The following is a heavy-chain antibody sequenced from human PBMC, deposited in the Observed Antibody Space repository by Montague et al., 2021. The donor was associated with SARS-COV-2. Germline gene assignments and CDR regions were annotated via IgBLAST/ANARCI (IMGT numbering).Heavy chain of an antibody. CDR3: ARDRQHFNIIVVVMTGGEYYFDX. J-gene: IGHJ4*02. D-gene: IGHD3-22*01. V-gene: IGHV4-34*01. CDR2: INHRGTS. CDR1: GGSFSAYY. Sequence: SETLSLTCAVYGGSFSAYYWSWIRQPPGKGLEWIGEINHRGTSKYNTSLKSRVTISLDTSKNQFSLYLSSVTAADTAVYYCARDRQHFNIIVVVMTGGEYYFDXWGQGTMVTVSS.